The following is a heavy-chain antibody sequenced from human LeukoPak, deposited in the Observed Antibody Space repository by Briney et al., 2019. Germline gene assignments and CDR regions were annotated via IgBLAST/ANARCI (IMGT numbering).Heavy chain of an antibody. CDR3: AKGAYDYVEIAYFDY. Sequence: GGSLRLTCVASGFSFSNYAMNWVRQAPGKGLEWVSLIIGSRGSTFYADSVKGRFTISRDKSKNTLYLQMNSLRAEDTAVYYCAKGAYDYVEIAYFDYWGQGSLVTVSS. CDR1: GFSFSNYA. D-gene: IGHD5-12*01. V-gene: IGHV3-23*01. J-gene: IGHJ4*02. CDR2: IIGSRGST.